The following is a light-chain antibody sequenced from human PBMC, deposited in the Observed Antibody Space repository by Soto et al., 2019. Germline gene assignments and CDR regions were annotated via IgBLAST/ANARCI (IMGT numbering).Light chain of an antibody. V-gene: IGLV4-69*01. CDR3: QTWDTGIVI. Sequence: QPVLTQSPSASASLGASVKLTCTLSSGHSNYAIAWHQQQPEKGPRYLMDVNNDGSHIKGDGIPDRFSGYSSGAERYLTISSLQSEDEADYYCQTWDTGIVIFGGGTKLTVL. CDR2: VNNDGSH. CDR1: SGHSNYA. J-gene: IGLJ2*01.